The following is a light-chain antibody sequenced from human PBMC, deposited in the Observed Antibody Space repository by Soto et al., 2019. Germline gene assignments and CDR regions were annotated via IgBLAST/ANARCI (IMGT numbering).Light chain of an antibody. J-gene: IGKJ2*01. CDR2: AAS. CDR1: QGISKY. Sequence: IQMTQSPSSLSASVGDRVTITCRASQGISKYLAWYQQKPGKVPKLLIYAASTLQSGVPSRFSGSGSGTDFTLTISSLQPEDVATYYCQKYNSAPMYTFGQGTKLEIK. CDR3: QKYNSAPMYT. V-gene: IGKV1-27*01.